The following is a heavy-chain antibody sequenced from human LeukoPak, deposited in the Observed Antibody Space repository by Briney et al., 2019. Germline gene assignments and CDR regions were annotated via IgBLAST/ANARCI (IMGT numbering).Heavy chain of an antibody. V-gene: IGHV3-11*03. D-gene: IGHD6-19*01. CDR1: GFTFSSYA. CDR3: ASSRIAVAPLFDP. CDR2: ISSSSSYT. J-gene: IGHJ5*02. Sequence: PGGSLRLSCAASGFTFSSYAMRWVRQAPGKGLEWVSYISSSSSYTNYADSVKGRFTISRDNAKNSLYLQMNSLRAEDTAVYYCASSRIAVAPLFDPWGQGTLVTVSS.